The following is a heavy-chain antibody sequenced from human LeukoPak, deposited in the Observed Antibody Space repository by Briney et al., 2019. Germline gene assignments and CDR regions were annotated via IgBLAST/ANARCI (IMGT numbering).Heavy chain of an antibody. V-gene: IGHV4-59*08. D-gene: IGHD1-14*01. CDR3: ARHPTLTSGGNFDY. J-gene: IGHJ4*02. CDR1: GGSISSDD. Sequence: SETLSLTCTVSGGSISSDDWSGIRQPPGKGLEWIGYIYYSGSTNYNPSLKSRVTISVDTSKKQFSLKLSSVTAADTAVYYCARHPTLTSGGNFDYWGQGTLVTVSS. CDR2: IYYSGST.